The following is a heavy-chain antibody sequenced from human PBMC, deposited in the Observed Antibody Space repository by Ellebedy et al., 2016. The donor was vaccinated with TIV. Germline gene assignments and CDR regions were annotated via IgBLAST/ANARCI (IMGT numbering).Heavy chain of an antibody. V-gene: IGHV5-51*01. CDR3: TRLGAPMDV. Sequence: GESLKISXEGSRYSFTTNWIGWVRQMPGKGLEWMGVIYPGNSDTRYSPSFQGQVTISADKSISTAYLQWSSLKASDTAIYYCTRLGAPMDVWGQGTTVTVSS. D-gene: IGHD3-16*01. J-gene: IGHJ6*02. CDR1: RYSFTTNW. CDR2: IYPGNSDT.